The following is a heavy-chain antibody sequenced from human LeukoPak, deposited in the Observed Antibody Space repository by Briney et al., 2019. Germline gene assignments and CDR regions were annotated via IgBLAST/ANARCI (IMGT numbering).Heavy chain of an antibody. D-gene: IGHD1-26*01. J-gene: IGHJ3*02. CDR2: ITSSRYI. V-gene: IGHV3-21*01. Sequence: GRSLRLSCAASGFTFSIYSMNCVRQAPGKGLEWVSSITSSRYIYYANSVTGRFTISRDNAKNSLYLQMNSLRAEDTAAYYCGRGSVSYYTVVVASDIWGQGTMVTVSS. CDR3: GRGSVSYYTVVVASDI. CDR1: GFTFSIYS.